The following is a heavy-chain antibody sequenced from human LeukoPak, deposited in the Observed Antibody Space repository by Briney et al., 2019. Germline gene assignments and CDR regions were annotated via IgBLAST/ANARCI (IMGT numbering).Heavy chain of an antibody. D-gene: IGHD6-13*01. CDR3: ARDLAAAGTWWFDP. CDR2: ISSSSSYI. V-gene: IGHV3-21*01. Sequence: GGSLRLSCAASGFTFSSYSMNWVRQAPGKGLEWVSSISSSSSYIYYADSVNGRFTISRDNAKNSLYLQMNSLRAEDTAVYYCARDLAAAGTWWFDPWGQGTLVTVSS. J-gene: IGHJ5*02. CDR1: GFTFSSYS.